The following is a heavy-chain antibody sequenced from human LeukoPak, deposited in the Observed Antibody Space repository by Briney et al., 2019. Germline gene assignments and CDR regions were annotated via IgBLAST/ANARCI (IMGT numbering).Heavy chain of an antibody. V-gene: IGHV3-21*01. J-gene: IGHJ4*02. Sequence: SVKGRFTISRDNAKNSLYLQMNSLRPEDTAVYYCVKSGGSYYYGSGSSLFDYWGQGTLVTVSS. CDR3: VKSGGSYYYGSGSSLFDY. D-gene: IGHD3-10*01.